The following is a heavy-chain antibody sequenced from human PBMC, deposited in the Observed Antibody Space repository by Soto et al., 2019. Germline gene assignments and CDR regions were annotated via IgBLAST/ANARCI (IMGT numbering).Heavy chain of an antibody. CDR2: ISGSGGST. CDR3: AKDSNVLRYFDWFPMDV. Sequence: GGSLRLSCAASGFTFSSYAMSWVRQAPGKGLEWVSAISGSGGSTYYADSVKGRFTISRDNSKNTLYLQMNSLRAEDTAVYYCAKDSNVLRYFDWFPMDVWGKGTTVTVSS. D-gene: IGHD3-9*01. V-gene: IGHV3-23*01. J-gene: IGHJ6*03. CDR1: GFTFSSYA.